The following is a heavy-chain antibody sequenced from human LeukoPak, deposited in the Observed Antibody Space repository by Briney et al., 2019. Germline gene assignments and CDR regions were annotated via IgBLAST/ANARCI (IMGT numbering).Heavy chain of an antibody. V-gene: IGHV3-66*01. Sequence: GGSLRLSCAASGFTLSSNYMSWGRQAPGKRLEGVSVIFSCGSTYYADPVKGRFTISRDNSNNTLYLQMNSLRAEDTAVYYCARESGSYSSIDYWGQGTLVTVSS. CDR1: GFTLSSNY. D-gene: IGHD1-26*01. CDR2: IFSCGST. J-gene: IGHJ4*02. CDR3: ARESGSYSSIDY.